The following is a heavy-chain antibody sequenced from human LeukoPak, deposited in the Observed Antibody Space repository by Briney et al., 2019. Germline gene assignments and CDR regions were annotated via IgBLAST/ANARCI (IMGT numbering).Heavy chain of an antibody. CDR3: AREAITAGKNFDY. V-gene: IGHV1-46*01. J-gene: IGHJ4*02. CDR1: GYAIISHY. Sequence: GASVKVSCKASGYAIISHYMHWVREAPGQGLEWMGTIHPDGDTTTYAQKFQGRVTMTRDTSTSRVYMDLSSLRSEDTAVYYCAREAITAGKNFDYWGQGTLVTVSS. CDR2: IHPDGDTT. D-gene: IGHD1-14*01.